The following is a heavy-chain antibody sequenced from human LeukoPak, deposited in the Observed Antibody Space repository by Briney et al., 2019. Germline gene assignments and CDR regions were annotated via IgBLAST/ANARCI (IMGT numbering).Heavy chain of an antibody. CDR3: AITPVAYDSSGYGHWFDP. Sequence: PSQTLSLTCTVSGGSISSGDYYWSWIRQPPGKGLEWIGYIYYSGSTYYNPSLKSRVTISVDTSKNQFSLKLSSVTAADTAVYYCAITPVAYDSSGYGHWFDPWGQGTLVTVSS. V-gene: IGHV4-30-4*08. J-gene: IGHJ5*02. D-gene: IGHD3-22*01. CDR1: GGSISSGDYY. CDR2: IYYSGST.